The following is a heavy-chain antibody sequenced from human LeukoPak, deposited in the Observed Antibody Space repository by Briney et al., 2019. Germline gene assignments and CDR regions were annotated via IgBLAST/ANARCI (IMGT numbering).Heavy chain of an antibody. CDR2: INTDGSST. CDR1: GFTFSSYW. Sequence: PGGSLRLSCAASGFTFSSYWMHWVRQAPGKGLVWVSVINTDGSSTNYADPVKGRFTISRDNAKNTLYLQMNSLRAEDTAVYYCARRTAAGKYYFDSWGQGTLVTVSS. J-gene: IGHJ4*02. V-gene: IGHV3-74*01. CDR3: ARRTAAGKYYFDS. D-gene: IGHD6-13*01.